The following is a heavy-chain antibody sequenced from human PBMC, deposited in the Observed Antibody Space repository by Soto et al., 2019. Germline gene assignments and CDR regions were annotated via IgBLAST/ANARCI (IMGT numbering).Heavy chain of an antibody. D-gene: IGHD3-22*01. CDR2: IYYTGST. V-gene: IGHV4-59*08. J-gene: IGHJ3*02. CDR3: ARSYYYDSSDEGI. CDR1: GGSICSYY. Sequence: PSETPSLTCTVSGGSICSYYWGWIRQPPGKGLEWIGYIYYTGSTNYNPSLKSRVTISVDTSKNQFSLKLSSVTAADTAVYYCARSYYYDSSDEGIWGQGTMVTVSS.